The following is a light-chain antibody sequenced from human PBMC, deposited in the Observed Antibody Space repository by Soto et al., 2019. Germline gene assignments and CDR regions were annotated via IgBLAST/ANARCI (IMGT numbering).Light chain of an antibody. Sequence: HSVLTQPPSASGTPGQRLTISCSGSSSNIGSNTVNWYQQLPGTAPKLLIYSNNQRPSGVPDRFAGSKSGTSASLAISGLQSEDEADYYCAAWDDSLNVLFGGGTKVTVL. V-gene: IGLV1-44*01. CDR2: SNN. CDR3: AAWDDSLNVL. J-gene: IGLJ2*01. CDR1: SSNIGSNT.